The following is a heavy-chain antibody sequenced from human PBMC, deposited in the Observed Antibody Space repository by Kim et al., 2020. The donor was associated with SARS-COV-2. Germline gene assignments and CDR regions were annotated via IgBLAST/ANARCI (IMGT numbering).Heavy chain of an antibody. CDR2: ISSSSSTI. CDR1: GFTFSSYS. V-gene: IGHV3-48*04. D-gene: IGHD5-12*01. CDR3: ARGGYSGYEPKFDY. Sequence: GGSLRLSCAASGFTFSSYSMNWVRQAPGKGLEWVSYISSSSSTIYYADSVKGRFTISRDNAKNSLYLQMNSLRAEDTAVYYCARGGYSGYEPKFDYWGQGTLVTVSS. J-gene: IGHJ4*02.